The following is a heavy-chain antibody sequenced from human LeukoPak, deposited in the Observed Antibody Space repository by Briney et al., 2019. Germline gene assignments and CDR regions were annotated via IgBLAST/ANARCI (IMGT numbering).Heavy chain of an antibody. Sequence: GGSLRLSCAASGFTFSSYWMSWVRQAPGKGLEWVSSISSSSSYIYYADSVKGRFTISRDNAKNSLYLQMNSLRAEDTAVYYCARDSPVQDGDYFDYWGQGTLVTVSS. V-gene: IGHV3-21*01. CDR1: GFTFSSYW. CDR2: ISSSSSYI. CDR3: ARDSPVQDGDYFDY. J-gene: IGHJ4*02. D-gene: IGHD4-17*01.